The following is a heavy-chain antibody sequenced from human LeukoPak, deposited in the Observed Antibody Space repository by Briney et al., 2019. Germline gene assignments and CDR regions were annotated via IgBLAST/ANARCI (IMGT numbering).Heavy chain of an antibody. V-gene: IGHV3-23*01. CDR3: TNLYSSGWYAGGPTPFDC. CDR2: INGNGGTT. D-gene: IGHD6-19*01. Sequence: HPGGSLRLSCAAPGFTFSSYGMHWVRQAPGKGLEWVSTINGNGGTTYYGDSVKGRFTISRDNSKDTLYLQMNSLRAGDTAVYYCTNLYSSGWYAGGPTPFDCWGQGTLVTVSS. J-gene: IGHJ4*02. CDR1: GFTFSSYG.